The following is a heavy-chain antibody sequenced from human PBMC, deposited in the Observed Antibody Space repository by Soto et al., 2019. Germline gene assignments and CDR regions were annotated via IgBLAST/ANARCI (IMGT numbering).Heavy chain of an antibody. Sequence: LRLSCEASGFTFSSFTMSWVRQAPGKGLEWVSAISATGSGTYYVDSVKGRVTISRDNSRNTLYLQIHSLRGEDTATFFCVTGSSSQGYSGLRNHYYYGLDVWGQGTTVTVSS. CDR1: GFTFSSFT. J-gene: IGHJ6*02. V-gene: IGHV3-23*01. CDR2: ISATGSGT. D-gene: IGHD5-18*01. CDR3: VTGSSSQGYSGLRNHYYYGLDV.